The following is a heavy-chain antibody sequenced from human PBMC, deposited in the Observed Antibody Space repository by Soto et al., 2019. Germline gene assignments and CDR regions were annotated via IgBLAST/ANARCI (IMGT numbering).Heavy chain of an antibody. CDR1: GFTFSSYG. D-gene: IGHD6-13*01. J-gene: IGHJ3*02. Sequence: GGSLRLSCAASGFTFSSYGMHWVRQAPGKGLEWVAVIWYDGSNKYYADSVKGRFTISRDNSENTLYLQMNSLRAEDTAVYYCARAGIAAAGPYAFDIWGQGTMVTVSS. V-gene: IGHV3-33*01. CDR3: ARAGIAAAGPYAFDI. CDR2: IWYDGSNK.